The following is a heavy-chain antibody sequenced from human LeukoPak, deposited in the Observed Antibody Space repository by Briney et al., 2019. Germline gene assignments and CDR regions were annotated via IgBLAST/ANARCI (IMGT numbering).Heavy chain of an antibody. CDR1: GGSINNYY. Sequence: SETLSLTCSVSGGSINNYYWSWIRQPPGKGLEWIGYIYYSGTTIYNPSLKSRVTISVDASKDQFSLKLTSVTAADTAVYYRTRSQQLVYKYGMDVWGQGTTVTVSS. J-gene: IGHJ6*02. CDR2: IYYSGTT. D-gene: IGHD5-24*01. CDR3: TRSQQLVYKYGMDV. V-gene: IGHV4-59*01.